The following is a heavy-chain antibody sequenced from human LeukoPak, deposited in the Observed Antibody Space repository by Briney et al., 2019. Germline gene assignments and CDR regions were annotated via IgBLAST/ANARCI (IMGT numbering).Heavy chain of an antibody. Sequence: GASVKVSCESSGYTFTSYAMNWVRQAPGQGLEWVGWINTNTGNPTYAQGFTGRFVYSLDTSVSTAYLQISSLKAEDTAVYYCARDGVYYYDSSGYYPKRDYYYYMDVWGKGTTVTVSS. CDR1: GYTFTSYA. J-gene: IGHJ6*03. V-gene: IGHV7-4-1*02. CDR2: INTNTGNP. D-gene: IGHD3-22*01. CDR3: ARDGVYYYDSSGYYPKRDYYYYMDV.